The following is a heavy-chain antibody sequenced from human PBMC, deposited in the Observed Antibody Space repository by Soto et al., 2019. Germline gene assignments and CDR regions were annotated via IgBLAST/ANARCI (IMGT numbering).Heavy chain of an antibody. CDR2: IYTSGST. CDR3: ARELMVRGVSSWFDP. Sequence: QVQLQESGPGLVKPSETLSLTCTVSGGSISSYYWSWIRQPAGEGLEWIGRIYTSGSTNYNPSLKSRVTMSVDTSKNQFSLKLSSVTAADTAVYYCARELMVRGVSSWFDPWGQGTLVTVSS. D-gene: IGHD3-10*01. J-gene: IGHJ5*02. V-gene: IGHV4-4*07. CDR1: GGSISSYY.